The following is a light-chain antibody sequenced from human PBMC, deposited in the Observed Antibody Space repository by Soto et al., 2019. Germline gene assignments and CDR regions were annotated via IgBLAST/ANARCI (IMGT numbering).Light chain of an antibody. Sequence: DIQMTQSPGSISESXSAGVTIPXXASQGIGNDVGWYQQKPGKAPKRLIYLTYSLQTGVPSRFSGSGSGTDFSLTISSLQPEDSATYFCLQHNSYPRTFGQGTKVDIK. CDR3: LQHNSYPRT. J-gene: IGKJ1*01. CDR2: LTY. V-gene: IGKV1-17*01. CDR1: QGIGND.